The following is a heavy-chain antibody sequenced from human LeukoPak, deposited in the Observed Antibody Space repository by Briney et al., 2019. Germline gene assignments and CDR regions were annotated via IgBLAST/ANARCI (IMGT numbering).Heavy chain of an antibody. Sequence: GGSLRLSCAASGFTFSTYMMNWVRQAPGKGLEWLSYTSSDSGAIYYADSVQGRFTISRDNAQKSLYLQMNSLRVEDTAVYYCARGGVYSGSYRTYYFDYWGQGTLVTVSS. CDR3: ARGGVYSGSYRTYYFDY. V-gene: IGHV3-48*01. D-gene: IGHD1-26*01. J-gene: IGHJ4*02. CDR1: GFTFSTYM. CDR2: TSSDSGAI.